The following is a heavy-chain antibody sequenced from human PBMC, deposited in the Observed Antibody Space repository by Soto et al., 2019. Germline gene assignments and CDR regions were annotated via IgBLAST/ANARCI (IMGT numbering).Heavy chain of an antibody. CDR3: AGPPEITRIYYSYGMDV. V-gene: IGHV1-69*12. CDR2: IIPIFGTA. Sequence: QVQLVQSGAEVKKPGSSVKVSCKASGGTFSSYAISWVRQAPGQGLEWLGGIIPIFGTADYAQKFQRRVTTSAHEATSTDDIVLSSLRSEDSVVYECAGPPEITRIYYSYGMDVWGQWTTVTGSS. CDR1: GGTFSSYA. J-gene: IGHJ6*02. D-gene: IGHD1-1*01.